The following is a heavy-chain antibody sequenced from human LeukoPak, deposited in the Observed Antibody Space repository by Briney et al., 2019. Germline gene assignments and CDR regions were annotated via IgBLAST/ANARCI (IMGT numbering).Heavy chain of an antibody. Sequence: GGSLRLSCAASGFAFSNYNMNWVRQAPGKGLEWVSYISSSSHSIYYADSVKGRFTVSRDNSKKTLYLQINSLRAEDTAVYYCAKAADDFDIWGQGTMVTVSS. CDR1: GFAFSNYN. J-gene: IGHJ3*02. CDR3: AKAADDFDI. V-gene: IGHV3-48*01. CDR2: ISSSSHSI.